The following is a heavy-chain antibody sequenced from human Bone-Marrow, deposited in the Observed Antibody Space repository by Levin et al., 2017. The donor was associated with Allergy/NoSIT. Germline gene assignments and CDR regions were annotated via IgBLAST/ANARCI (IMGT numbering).Heavy chain of an antibody. CDR1: GGSISGYY. V-gene: IGHV4-59*01. Sequence: SQTLSLTCTVSGGSISGYYWSWVRQPPGKGLEWVGHIFYSGSTNYNPSLKSRVTISINTSKNQFSLNLTSVTAADTAFYYCARSVAGEFDFWGQGTLVTVSS. D-gene: IGHD3-10*01. CDR3: ARSVAGEFDF. J-gene: IGHJ4*02. CDR2: IFYSGST.